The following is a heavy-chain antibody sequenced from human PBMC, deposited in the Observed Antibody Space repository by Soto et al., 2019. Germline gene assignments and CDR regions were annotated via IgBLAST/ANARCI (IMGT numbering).Heavy chain of an antibody. J-gene: IGHJ6*02. CDR1: ISSSSYY. Sequence: ISSSSYYWGWIRQPPGKGLEWIGSIYYSGSTYYNPSLKSRVTISVDTSKNQFSLKLSSVTAADTAVYYCACIFSGGYGYGFYYYGMDVWGQGTTVTVSS. V-gene: IGHV4-39*01. CDR2: IYYSGST. CDR3: ACIFSGGYGYGFYYYGMDV. D-gene: IGHD5-18*01.